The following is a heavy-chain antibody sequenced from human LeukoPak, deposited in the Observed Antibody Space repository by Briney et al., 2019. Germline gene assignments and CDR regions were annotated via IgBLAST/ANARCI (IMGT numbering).Heavy chain of an antibody. CDR1: GFTFSSYA. CDR3: AKDRAKGSNPPYFDY. D-gene: IGHD1-14*01. V-gene: IGHV3-23*01. Sequence: GGSLRLSCAASGFTFSSYAMSWVRQAPGKGLEWVSAISGSGGSTYYADSVKGRFTISRDNSKNTLYLQMNSLRAEDTAVYYCAKDRAKGSNPPYFDYWGQGTLVTVSS. CDR2: ISGSGGST. J-gene: IGHJ4*02.